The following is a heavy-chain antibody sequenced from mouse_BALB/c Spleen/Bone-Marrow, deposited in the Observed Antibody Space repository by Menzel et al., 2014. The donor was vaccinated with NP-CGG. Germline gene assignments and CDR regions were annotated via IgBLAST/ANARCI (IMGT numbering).Heavy chain of an antibody. CDR1: GFTFSSYG. CDR3: ARDTMITYYYAMDY. D-gene: IGHD2-4*01. Sequence: EVHLVESGGDLVKPGGSLKLSCAASGFTFSSYGMSWVRQTPDKRLEWVATISSGGSYTYYPDSVKGRFTISRDKAKNTLYLQMSSLKSEDTAMYYCARDTMITYYYAMDYWGQGTPVTVSS. V-gene: IGHV5-6*01. CDR2: ISSGGSYT. J-gene: IGHJ4*01.